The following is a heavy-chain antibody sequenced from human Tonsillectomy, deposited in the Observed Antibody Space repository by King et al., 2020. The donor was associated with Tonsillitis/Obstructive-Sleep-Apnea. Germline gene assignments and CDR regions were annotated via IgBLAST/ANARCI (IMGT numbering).Heavy chain of an antibody. CDR3: ARGPDWNLDY. D-gene: IGHD1-1*01. Sequence: EVQLVESGGGLVQPGGSLRLSCAASGFTFSTYDMHWVRQATGKGLEWVSTIGTVGDTYYPGSVKGRFTISRENAKNSLYLQMCSLRAGDTAVYYCARGPDWNLDYWGQGILVTVSS. J-gene: IGHJ4*02. CDR2: IGTVGDT. CDR1: GFTFSTYD. V-gene: IGHV3-13*04.